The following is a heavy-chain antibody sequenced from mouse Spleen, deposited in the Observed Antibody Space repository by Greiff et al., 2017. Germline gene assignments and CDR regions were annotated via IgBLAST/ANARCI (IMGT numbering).Heavy chain of an antibody. CDR3: ARERYRYDGVYAMDY. D-gene: IGHD2-14*01. V-gene: IGHV5-16*01. Sequence: EVQLVESEGGLVQPGSSMKLSCTASGFTFSDYYMAWVRQVPEKGLEWVANINYDGSSTYYLDSLKSRFIISRDNAKNILYLQMSSLKSEDTATYYCARERYRYDGVYAMDYWGQGTSVTVSS. CDR1: GFTFSDYY. J-gene: IGHJ4*01. CDR2: INYDGSST.